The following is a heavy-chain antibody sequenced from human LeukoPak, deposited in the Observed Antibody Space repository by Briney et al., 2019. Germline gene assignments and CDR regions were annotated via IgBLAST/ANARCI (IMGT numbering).Heavy chain of an antibody. D-gene: IGHD1-1*01. Sequence: GGSLRLSCAASDFSFITYAMSWVRQAPGKGLEWVSTISGGGDATYYADSVKGRFTISRDNSKNTLYLQMNSLRVEDTSIYYCVRDYNWGFDYWGQGTVVAVSS. CDR3: VRDYNWGFDY. J-gene: IGHJ4*02. CDR1: DFSFITYA. CDR2: ISGGGDAT. V-gene: IGHV3-23*01.